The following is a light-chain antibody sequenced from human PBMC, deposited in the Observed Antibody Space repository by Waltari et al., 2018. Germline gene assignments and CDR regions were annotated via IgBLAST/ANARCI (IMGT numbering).Light chain of an antibody. CDR1: QYIGRY. Sequence: EIVLTQSPATLSLSPGERATLSCRASQYIGRYLVWYQQKPGQAPRLLIYEASRRATGIPDSFSGSGSGTDFSLTISRLEPEDFAIYYCQNHERLPATFGQGTKVEIK. CDR2: EAS. J-gene: IGKJ1*01. V-gene: IGKV3D-20*02. CDR3: QNHERLPAT.